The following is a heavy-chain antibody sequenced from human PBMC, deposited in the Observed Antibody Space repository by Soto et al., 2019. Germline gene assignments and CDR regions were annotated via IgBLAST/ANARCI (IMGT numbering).Heavy chain of an antibody. CDR2: ISAYNGNT. CDR3: ARDYGDYDQTTGYHYYMAV. D-gene: IGHD4-17*01. J-gene: IGHJ6*03. CDR1: GYTFTSYG. V-gene: IGHV1-18*01. Sequence: ASVKVSCKAAGYTFTSYGISWVRQAPGEGLEWMGWISAYNGNTNYAQKLQGRVTMTTDTSTSTAYMELRSLRSDDTAVYYCARDYGDYDQTTGYHYYMAVWGKGTTVTVSS.